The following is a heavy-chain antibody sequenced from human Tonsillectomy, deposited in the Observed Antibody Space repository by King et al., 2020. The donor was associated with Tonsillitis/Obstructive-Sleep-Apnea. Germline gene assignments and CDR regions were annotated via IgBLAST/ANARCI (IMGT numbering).Heavy chain of an antibody. CDR3: AKVGAVITTPVDDY. V-gene: IGHV3-30*18. CDR1: GFTFSSYG. J-gene: IGHJ4*02. Sequence: QLVQSGGGVVQPGRSLRLSCAASGFTFSSYGMHWVRHAPGKGLEWVAVISYDGSNKYYADSVKGRFTISRDNSKNTLYLQMNSLRAEDTAVYYCAKVGAVITTPVDDYWGQGTLVTVSS. D-gene: IGHD3-22*01. CDR2: ISYDGSNK.